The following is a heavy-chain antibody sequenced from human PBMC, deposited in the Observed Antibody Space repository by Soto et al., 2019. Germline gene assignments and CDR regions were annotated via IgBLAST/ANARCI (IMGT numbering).Heavy chain of an antibody. CDR1: GYTFTSYG. J-gene: IGHJ3*02. D-gene: IGHD6-6*01. CDR3: ARERAARDHPIDHDAFDI. CDR2: ISAYNGNT. V-gene: IGHV1-18*01. Sequence: ASVKVSCKASGYTFTSYGISWVRQAPGQGLEWMGWISAYNGNTNYAQKLQGRVTMTTDTSTSTAYMELRSLRYDDTAVYYCARERAARDHPIDHDAFDIWGQGTMVTVSS.